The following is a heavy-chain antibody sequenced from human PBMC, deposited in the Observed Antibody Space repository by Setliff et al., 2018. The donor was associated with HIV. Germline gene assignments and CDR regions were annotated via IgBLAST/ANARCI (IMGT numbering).Heavy chain of an antibody. J-gene: IGHJ6*03. V-gene: IGHV3-48*01. CDR2: ISSKRTSI. D-gene: IGHD4-17*01. Sequence: GESLKISCETSGFAFGDFCMNWVRQAPGKGLEWISYISSKRTSIYYADSVKGRFTISRDNDRNSLYLQMNGLRAEDTAVYYCARGPTTVTNYYYYYMDVWGKGTTVTVSS. CDR1: GFAFGDFC. CDR3: ARGPTTVTNYYYYYMDV.